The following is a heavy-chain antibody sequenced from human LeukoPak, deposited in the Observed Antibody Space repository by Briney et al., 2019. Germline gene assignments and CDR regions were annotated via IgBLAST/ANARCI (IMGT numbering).Heavy chain of an antibody. CDR2: ISGSGGST. CDR1: GFTFSSYD. CDR3: AKSGYNRFDY. Sequence: PGGSLRLSCAASGFTFSSYDMNWVRQAPGKGLEWVSGISGSGGSTYSVDSVQGRLTISRDNSKNTLYLQMNSLRAEDTAVYYCAKSGYNRFDYWGQGTLVTVSS. D-gene: IGHD5-24*01. J-gene: IGHJ4*02. V-gene: IGHV3-23*01.